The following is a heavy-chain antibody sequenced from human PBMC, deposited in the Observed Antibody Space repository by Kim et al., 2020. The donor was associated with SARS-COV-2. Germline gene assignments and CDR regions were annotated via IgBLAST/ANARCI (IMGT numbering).Heavy chain of an antibody. CDR2: ISGSGGST. CDR3: AGQDYDILTGYYGPTSSPFDS. CDR1: GFTFSSYA. V-gene: IGHV3-23*01. J-gene: IGHJ4*02. D-gene: IGHD3-9*01. Sequence: GGSLRLSCAASGFTFSSYAMSWVRQAPGKGLEWVSAISGSGGSTYYADSVKGRFTISRDNSKNTLYLQMNSLRAEDTAVYYCAGQDYDILTGYYGPTSSPFDSWGQGTLLTVSS.